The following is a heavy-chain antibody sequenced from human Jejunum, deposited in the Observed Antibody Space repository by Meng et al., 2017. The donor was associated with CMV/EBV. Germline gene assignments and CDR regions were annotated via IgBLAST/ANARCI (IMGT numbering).Heavy chain of an antibody. CDR3: AREGTGYCSSSSCPEGLGVFDI. V-gene: IGHV3-53*01. CDR2: LYSGGTT. Sequence: NYLSWVRPAPGKGLRVVSVLYSGGTTYYADSVKGRFTISRDNSKNTLYLQMNSLRAEDTAVYYCAREGTGYCSSSSCPEGLGVFDIWGQGTMVTVSS. J-gene: IGHJ3*02. CDR1: NY. D-gene: IGHD2-15*01.